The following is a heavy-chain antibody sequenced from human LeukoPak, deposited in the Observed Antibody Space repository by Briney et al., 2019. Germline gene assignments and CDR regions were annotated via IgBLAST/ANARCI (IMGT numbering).Heavy chain of an antibody. CDR1: GFTFSSYA. CDR2: ISGSGGST. J-gene: IGHJ4*02. V-gene: IGHV3-23*01. Sequence: PGGSLRLSCAASGFTFSSYAMSWVRQAPGKGLEWVSAISGSGGSTYYADSVKGRFTISRDNSKNTLYLQMNSLRAEDTAVYYCAKDRPYDFWSGAYFDYWGQGTLVTVSS. CDR3: AKDRPYDFWSGAYFDY. D-gene: IGHD3-3*01.